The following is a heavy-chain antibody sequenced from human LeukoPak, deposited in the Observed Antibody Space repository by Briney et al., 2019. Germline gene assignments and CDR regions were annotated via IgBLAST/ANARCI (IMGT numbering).Heavy chain of an antibody. V-gene: IGHV1-69*04. CDR1: GGTFNDYS. J-gene: IGHJ4*02. CDR3: ARDRPRARYFDY. CDR2: IIPTLNVP. Sequence: SVKVSCKASGGTFNDYSISWVRQAPGQGLEWMGRIIPTLNVPNYAQKFEGRVTITADKSTNTAYMELSSLKSEDTAVYFCARDRPRARYFDYWSQGALVTVSS. D-gene: IGHD2-15*01.